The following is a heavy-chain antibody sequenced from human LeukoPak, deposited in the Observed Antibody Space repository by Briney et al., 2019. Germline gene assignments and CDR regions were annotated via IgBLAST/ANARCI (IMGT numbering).Heavy chain of an antibody. CDR1: GYSISSGYY. D-gene: IGHD5-24*01. Sequence: AETLSLTCAVSGYSISSGYYWGWIRQPPGKGLEWIGSIYHSGSTYYNPSLKSRVTISVDTSKNRFSLKLSSVTAADTAVYYCTRDRRDGYNYVDLWGQGTLVTVSS. CDR2: IYHSGST. CDR3: TRDRRDGYNYVDL. J-gene: IGHJ5*02. V-gene: IGHV4-38-2*02.